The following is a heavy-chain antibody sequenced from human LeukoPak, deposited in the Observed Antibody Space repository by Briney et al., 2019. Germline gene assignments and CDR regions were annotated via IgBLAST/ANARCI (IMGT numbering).Heavy chain of an antibody. J-gene: IGHJ4*02. CDR3: ARGAYLVGATPGTVDY. D-gene: IGHD1-26*01. Sequence: NPSETLSLTCTVSGGSVSSGSYYWSWIRQPPGKGLEGIGEINHSGSTNYNPSLKSRVTISVDTSKNQFSLKLSSVTAADTAVYYCARGAYLVGATPGTVDYWGQGTLVTVSS. CDR2: INHSGST. V-gene: IGHV4-39*07. CDR1: GGSVSSGSYY.